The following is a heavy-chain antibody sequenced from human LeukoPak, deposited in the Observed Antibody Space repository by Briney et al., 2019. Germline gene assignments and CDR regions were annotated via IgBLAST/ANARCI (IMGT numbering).Heavy chain of an antibody. D-gene: IGHD4-17*01. V-gene: IGHV3-23*01. CDR2: ISGSGGST. Sequence: TGGSLRLSCAASGLTFSSYAMSWVRQAPGKGLEWVSAISGSGGSTYYADSVKGRFTISRDNSKNTLYLQMNSLRAEDTAVYYCAKDGTRTTVTSFDYWGQGTLVTVSS. CDR3: AKDGTRTTVTSFDY. CDR1: GLTFSSYA. J-gene: IGHJ4*02.